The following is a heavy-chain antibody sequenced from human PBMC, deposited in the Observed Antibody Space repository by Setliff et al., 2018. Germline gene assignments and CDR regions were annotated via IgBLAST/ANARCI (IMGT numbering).Heavy chain of an antibody. CDR1: GGSISSSSYY. CDR2: LYHTGST. D-gene: IGHD6-13*01. CDR3: ARSAGYSSSWYNYYYGMDV. J-gene: IGHJ6*02. V-gene: IGHV4-39*07. Sequence: PSETLSLTCTVSGGSISSSSYYWGWIRQPPGKGLEWIGSLYHTGSTDYNPSLKSRVTISVDTSKNQFSLKLSSVTAADTAVYYCARSAGYSSSWYNYYYGMDVWGQGTTVTVSS.